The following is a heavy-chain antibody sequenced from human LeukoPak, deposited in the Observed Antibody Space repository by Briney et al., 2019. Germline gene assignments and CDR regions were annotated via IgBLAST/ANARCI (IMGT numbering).Heavy chain of an antibody. Sequence: ASVKVSCKASGYTFTGYYMHWVRQAPGQGLEWMGWINPNSGGTNYAQKFQGRVTMTRDTSISTAYMELSRLRSDDTAVYYCAGNEGRAGGYFDYWGQGTLVTVSS. V-gene: IGHV1-2*02. CDR1: GYTFTGYY. CDR2: INPNSGGT. J-gene: IGHJ4*02. CDR3: AGNEGRAGGYFDY. D-gene: IGHD1-1*01.